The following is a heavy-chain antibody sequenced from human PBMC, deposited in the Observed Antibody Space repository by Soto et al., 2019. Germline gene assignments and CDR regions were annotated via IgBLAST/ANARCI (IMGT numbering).Heavy chain of an antibody. J-gene: IGHJ4*02. CDR2: ISAYNGHT. D-gene: IGHD3-9*01. CDR1: GYTFTSYR. Sequence: QVQLVQSGAEVKKPGASVKVSCKASGYTFTSYRISWVRQAPGQGLEWMGWISAYNGHTNYAQKLQGRVTMTTDTFTSTAYRELRSLRSDDTAVYYCSRVDHEGRYFDRFDYRGQGSLVTVSS. CDR3: SRVDHEGRYFDRFDY. V-gene: IGHV1-18*01.